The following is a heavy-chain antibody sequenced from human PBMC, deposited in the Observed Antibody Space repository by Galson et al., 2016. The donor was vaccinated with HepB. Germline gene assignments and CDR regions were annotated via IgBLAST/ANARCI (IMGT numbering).Heavy chain of an antibody. Sequence: LRLSCAASGFTFSNYAMSWVRQPPGKGLEWIAYIHNSGTTNSNPSLKSRVAISADTSKNLFSLNLNSVTAADSAVYYCARASIFEVGAPGYWGQGTLVTVSS. CDR1: GFTFSNYA. V-gene: IGHV4-59*12. CDR3: ARASIFEVGAPGY. D-gene: IGHD1-26*01. J-gene: IGHJ4*02. CDR2: IHNSGTT.